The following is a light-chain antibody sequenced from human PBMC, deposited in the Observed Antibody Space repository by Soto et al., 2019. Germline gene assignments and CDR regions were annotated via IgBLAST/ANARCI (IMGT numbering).Light chain of an antibody. V-gene: IGLV2-8*01. CDR2: EVS. J-gene: IGLJ2*01. CDR3: SSYAGSNKLVV. Sequence: QSVLTQPPSASGSPGQSVTISCTGTSSDVGGYNYVSWYQKHPGKVPKLMIYEVSKRPSGVPDRFSGSKSGNTASLTVSGIEAYDEADYYCSSYAGSNKLVVFGGGTKVTVL. CDR1: SSDVGGYNY.